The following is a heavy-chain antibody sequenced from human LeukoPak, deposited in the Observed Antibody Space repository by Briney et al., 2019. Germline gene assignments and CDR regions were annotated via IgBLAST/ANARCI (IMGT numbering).Heavy chain of an antibody. D-gene: IGHD1-26*01. J-gene: IGHJ4*02. V-gene: IGHV3-30*03. Sequence: PGGSLRLSCAASGFALSSNGMHWVRQAPGKGLEWVAIISYDGSNQDYADSVKGRFTISRDNSHNTVHLRMNSLRPEDMAVYYCATDAVGPTGYWGQGTLVAVSS. CDR2: ISYDGSNQ. CDR1: GFALSSNG. CDR3: ATDAVGPTGY.